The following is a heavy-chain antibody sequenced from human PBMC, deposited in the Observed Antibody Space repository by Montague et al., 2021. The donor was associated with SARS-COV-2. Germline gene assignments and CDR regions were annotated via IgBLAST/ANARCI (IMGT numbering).Heavy chain of an antibody. D-gene: IGHD3-10*01. CDR2: NNHSGST. V-gene: IGHV4-34*10. CDR1: GGSFTNYY. J-gene: IGHJ5*01. Sequence: SETLSLTCAVRGGSFTNYYWNSSLQFPGKGLETLGENNHSGSTTNYPSPISRVTMSVDMSTSQVSLNLTSVTAADTAIYYCARTRGRTCWFDSWGQGIQVTVSS. CDR3: ARTRGRTCWFDS.